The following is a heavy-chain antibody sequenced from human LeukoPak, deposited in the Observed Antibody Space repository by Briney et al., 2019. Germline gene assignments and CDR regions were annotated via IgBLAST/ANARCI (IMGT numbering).Heavy chain of an antibody. CDR2: IIPIFGTA. CDR1: GGTFSSYA. J-gene: IGHJ5*02. V-gene: IGHV1-69*06. Sequence: GASVKVSCKASGGTFSSYAISWVRQAPGQGLEWMGGIIPIFGTANYAQKFQGRVTITADKSTSTAYMELSSLRSEDTAVYYCASNAPDDYGDYAQNWFDPWGQGTLVTVSS. D-gene: IGHD4-17*01. CDR3: ASNAPDDYGDYAQNWFDP.